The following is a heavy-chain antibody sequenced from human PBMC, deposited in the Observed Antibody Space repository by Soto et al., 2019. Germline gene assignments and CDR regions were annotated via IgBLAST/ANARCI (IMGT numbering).Heavy chain of an antibody. CDR1: GFTFSDSA. V-gene: IGHV3-73*02. CDR2: IRNKANNYAT. J-gene: IGHJ4*02. D-gene: IGHD3-22*01. Sequence: EVQLVESGGGLVQPGGSLKLSCAASGFTFSDSAIHWVRQASGKGLEWVGHIRNKANNYATAYAASVKGRFTISRDDSKRTAYLQMNSLKTEDTAVYYCTRYDRSGYHFDCGGQGTLVSVSS. CDR3: TRYDRSGYHFDC.